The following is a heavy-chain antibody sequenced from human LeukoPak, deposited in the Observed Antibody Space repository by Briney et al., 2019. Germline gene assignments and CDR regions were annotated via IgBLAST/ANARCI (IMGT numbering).Heavy chain of an antibody. CDR2: INAGNGNT. Sequence: ASVKVSCKASGYTFTSYAMHWVRQAPGQRLEWMGWINAGNGNTKYSQKFQGRVTITRDTSASTAYMELSSLRSEDTAVYYCARGGDYYGSGSYRPKYYYYGMGVWGKGTTVTVSS. V-gene: IGHV1-3*01. D-gene: IGHD3-10*01. J-gene: IGHJ6*04. CDR3: ARGGDYYGSGSYRPKYYYYGMGV. CDR1: GYTFTSYA.